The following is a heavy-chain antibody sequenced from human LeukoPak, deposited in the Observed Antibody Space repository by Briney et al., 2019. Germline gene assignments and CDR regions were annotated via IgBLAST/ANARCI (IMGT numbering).Heavy chain of an antibody. CDR3: ATGYDSSGFTGYFQH. J-gene: IGHJ1*01. CDR2: MDPNSGNT. CDR1: GYTFTSYD. V-gene: IGHV1-8*01. Sequence: ASVKVSCKASGYTFTSYDINWVRQATGQGLEWMGWMDPNSGNTGYAQKFQGRVTMTEDTSTDTAYMELSSLRSEDTAVYYCATGYDSSGFTGYFQHWGQGTLVTVSS. D-gene: IGHD3-22*01.